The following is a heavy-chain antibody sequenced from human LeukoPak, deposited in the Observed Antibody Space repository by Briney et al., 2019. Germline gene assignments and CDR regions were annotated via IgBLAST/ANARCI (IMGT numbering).Heavy chain of an antibody. CDR1: GYSFTNYW. CDR3: ASRYKGDSRSLDAFDI. J-gene: IGHJ3*02. Sequence: GESPKISCKVSGYSFTNYWNGWVRQMPGKGLEWMVRIDPTDSYTNYSPSFQGHVTISADKSISTAYLQWSSLKASDTAMYYCASRYKGDSRSLDAFDIWGQGTMVTVSS. CDR2: IDPTDSYT. D-gene: IGHD3-22*01. V-gene: IGHV5-10-1*01.